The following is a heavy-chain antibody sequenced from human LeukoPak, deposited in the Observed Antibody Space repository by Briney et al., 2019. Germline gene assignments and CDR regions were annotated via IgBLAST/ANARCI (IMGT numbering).Heavy chain of an antibody. CDR3: AKDNRRHYTSGPNPDSLH. CDR1: GFIFNNYA. V-gene: IGHV3-9*01. J-gene: IGHJ4*02. CDR2: ISWNSGSI. Sequence: GGSLRLSCAGSGFIFNNYAMHWARQPPGKGLEWVSGISWNSGSIDYADSVKGRFTISRDNAKNSLYLQMNSLRVEDTAFYYCAKDNRRHYTSGPNPDSLHWGQGALVTVSS. D-gene: IGHD6-19*01.